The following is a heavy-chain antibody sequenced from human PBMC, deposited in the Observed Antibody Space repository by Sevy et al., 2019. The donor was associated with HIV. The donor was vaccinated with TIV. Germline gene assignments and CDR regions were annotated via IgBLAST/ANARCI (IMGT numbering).Heavy chain of an antibody. V-gene: IGHV3-23*01. D-gene: IGHD3-16*01. CDR3: AKPRGSFYYDY. CDR2: ISGSGDGT. CDR1: AFSFHTYA. Sequence: GGSLRLSCAASAFSFHTYAMSWVRRAPGKGLEWVSTISGSGDGTFYSDSVKGRFTISRDNSKNTLYLQMNSLRAEDTAVYYRAKPRGSFYYDYWGQGTLVTVSS. J-gene: IGHJ4*02.